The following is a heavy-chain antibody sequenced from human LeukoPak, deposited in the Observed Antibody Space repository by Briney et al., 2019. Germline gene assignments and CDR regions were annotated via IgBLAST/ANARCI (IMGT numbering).Heavy chain of an antibody. V-gene: IGHV3-30*03. CDR3: ARGGNDYGDYVGPTFDY. CDR1: GFTFSNYG. CDR2: ISYDGSNK. D-gene: IGHD4-17*01. Sequence: TGGSLRLSCAASGFTFSNYGMHWVRQAPGKGLEWVALISYDGSNKYYADSVKGRFTISRDNAKNSLYLQMNSLRAEDTAVYYCARGGNDYGDYVGPTFDYWGQGTLVTVSS. J-gene: IGHJ4*02.